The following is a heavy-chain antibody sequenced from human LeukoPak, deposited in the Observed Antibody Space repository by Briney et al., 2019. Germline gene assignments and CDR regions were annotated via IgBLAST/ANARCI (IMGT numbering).Heavy chain of an antibody. D-gene: IGHD5-18*01. J-gene: IGHJ4*02. CDR1: GGSISSGDYY. Sequence: SETLSLTCTVSGGSISSGDYYWSWIRQPPGKGLEWIGYIYYSGSTYYNPSLKSRVTISVDTSKNQFSLKLSSVTAADTAVYYCARTYSYGIRFDYWGQGTLVTVSS. CDR3: ARTYSYGIRFDY. V-gene: IGHV4-30-4*01. CDR2: IYYSGST.